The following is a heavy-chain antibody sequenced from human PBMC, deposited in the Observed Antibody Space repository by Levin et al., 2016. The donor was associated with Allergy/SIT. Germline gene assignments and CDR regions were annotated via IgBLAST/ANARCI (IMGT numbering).Heavy chain of an antibody. J-gene: IGHJ5*02. Sequence: GSLRLSCTVSGDTISSSIYYWGWVRQPPGKGLEWIGNIYYSESTHYNPSLESRVTISVDTSKNQFSLKVSSVTAADTAIYYCARPARRSSFPWFDLWGQGTLVTVSS. CDR2: IYYSEST. D-gene: IGHD6-13*01. CDR3: ARPARRSSFPWFDL. CDR1: GDTISSSIYY. V-gene: IGHV4-39*01.